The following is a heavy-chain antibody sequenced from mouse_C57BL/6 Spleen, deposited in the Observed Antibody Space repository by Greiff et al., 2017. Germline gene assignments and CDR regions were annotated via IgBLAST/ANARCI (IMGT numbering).Heavy chain of an antibody. CDR3: ARQHDGALYAMDY. J-gene: IGHJ4*01. CDR1: GYTFTSYW. Sequence: QVQLQQSGAELVRPGTSVKLSCKASGYTFTSYWMHWVKQRPGQGLEWIGVIDPSDSYTNYNQKFKGKATLTVDTSSSTAYMQLSSLTSEDSAVYYCARQHDGALYAMDYWGQGTSVTVSS. D-gene: IGHD2-12*01. CDR2: IDPSDSYT. V-gene: IGHV1-59*01.